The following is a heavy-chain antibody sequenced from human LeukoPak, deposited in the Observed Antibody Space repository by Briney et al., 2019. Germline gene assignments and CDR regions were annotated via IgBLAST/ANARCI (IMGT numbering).Heavy chain of an antibody. J-gene: IGHJ6*02. CDR3: ARDVVVVAAAQPSYYYYGMDV. CDR2: ISAYNGNT. Sequence: ASVKVSCKASGYTFTSYGISWVRQAPGQGLEWRGWISAYNGNTNYAQKLQGRVTMTTDTSTSTAYMELRSLRSDDTAVYYCARDVVVVAAAQPSYYYYGMDVWGQGTTVTVSS. V-gene: IGHV1-18*01. CDR1: GYTFTSYG. D-gene: IGHD2-15*01.